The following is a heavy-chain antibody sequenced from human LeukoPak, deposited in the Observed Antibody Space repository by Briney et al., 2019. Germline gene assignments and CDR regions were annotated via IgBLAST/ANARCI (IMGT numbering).Heavy chain of an antibody. CDR1: GFTFSSYE. V-gene: IGHV3-48*03. Sequence: PGGSLRLSCAASGFTFSSYEMNWVRQAPGKGLEWVSYISSSGSTIYYADSVKGRFTISRDNAKNSLYLQMNSLRAEDTAVYYCAKGERDGYNFGPYFDYWGQGTLVTVSS. J-gene: IGHJ4*02. D-gene: IGHD5-24*01. CDR3: AKGERDGYNFGPYFDY. CDR2: ISSSGSTI.